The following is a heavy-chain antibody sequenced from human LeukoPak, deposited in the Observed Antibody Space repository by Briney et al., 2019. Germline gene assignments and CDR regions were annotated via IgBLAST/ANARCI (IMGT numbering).Heavy chain of an antibody. CDR1: GFTVSSNY. J-gene: IGHJ4*02. CDR3: ARGGYYDFWGGYEHFEY. Sequence: GGSLRLSCAASGFTVSSNYMSWVRQAPGKGLEWVSVIYSGGSTYYADSVKGRFTISRDNSKNTLYLQMNSLRAEDTAVYYCARGGYYDFWGGYEHFEYSGQRTPITLSS. D-gene: IGHD3-3*01. CDR2: IYSGGST. V-gene: IGHV3-53*01.